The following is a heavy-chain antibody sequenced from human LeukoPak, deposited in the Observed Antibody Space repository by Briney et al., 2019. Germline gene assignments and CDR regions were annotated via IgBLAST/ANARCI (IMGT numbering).Heavy chain of an antibody. D-gene: IGHD2-15*01. J-gene: IGHJ3*02. CDR3: AREYCSGGSCSDAFDI. CDR1: GGSFSGYY. CDR2: INHSGST. Sequence: SETLSLTCAVYGGSFSGYYWSWIRQPPGKGLEWIGEINHSGSTNYNPSLKSRATISVDTSKNQFSLKLSSVTAADTAVYYCAREYCSGGSCSDAFDIWGQGTMVTVSS. V-gene: IGHV4-34*01.